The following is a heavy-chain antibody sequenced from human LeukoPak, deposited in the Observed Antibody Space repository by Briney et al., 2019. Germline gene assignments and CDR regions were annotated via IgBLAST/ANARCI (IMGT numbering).Heavy chain of an antibody. D-gene: IGHD3/OR15-3a*01. J-gene: IGHJ6*03. CDR1: GYIFTGYF. CDR2: LNPNSGDT. V-gene: IGHV1-2*02. Sequence: ASVKVSCKASGYIFTGYFMHWVRQAPGQGLEWMGWLNPNSGDTNYAQKFQGRVTMTRDTSISTAYMELGSLRSEDTAVYYCARGWTIGTIYYYYYMDVWGKGTTVTISS. CDR3: ARGWTIGTIYYYYYMDV.